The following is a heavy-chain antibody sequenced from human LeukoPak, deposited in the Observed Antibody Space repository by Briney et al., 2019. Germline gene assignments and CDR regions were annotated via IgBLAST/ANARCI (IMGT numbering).Heavy chain of an antibody. CDR2: IYYSGST. J-gene: IGHJ4*02. Sequence: SETLSLTCTVSGGSISSYYWSWIRQPPGKGLEWIGYIYYSGSTYYNPSLKSQVTISVDTSKNQFSLKLSSVTAADTAVYYCARGRRYSSLFDYWGQGTLVTVSS. CDR3: ARGRRYSSLFDY. D-gene: IGHD6-13*01. V-gene: IGHV4-59*08. CDR1: GGSISSYY.